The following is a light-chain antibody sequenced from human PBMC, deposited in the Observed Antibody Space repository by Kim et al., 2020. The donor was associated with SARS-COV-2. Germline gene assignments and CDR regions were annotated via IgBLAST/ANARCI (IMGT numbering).Light chain of an antibody. CDR2: GVS. CDR1: PSVPSN. V-gene: IGKV3-15*01. J-gene: IGKJ4*01. Sequence: PGEGATLPSRASPSVPSNFLAWYQQKPGQAPRLLMYGVSTRATGTPARFSGSGSGTEFTLTISSLQSEDFAVYYCQQYSKWPLTFGGGTKVDIK. CDR3: QQYSKWPLT.